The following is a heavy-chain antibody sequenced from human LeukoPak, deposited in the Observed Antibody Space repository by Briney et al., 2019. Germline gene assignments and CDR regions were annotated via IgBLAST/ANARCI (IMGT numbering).Heavy chain of an antibody. CDR3: AKGGHYYDSFYYFDY. CDR2: IKQDGSEK. Sequence: GGSLRLSCAASGFTFSSYWMSWVRQAPGKGLEWVANIKQDGSEKYYVDSVKGRFTISRDNAKNSLYLQMNSLRAEDTAVYYCAKGGHYYDSFYYFDYWGQGTLVTVSS. D-gene: IGHD3-22*01. V-gene: IGHV3-7*03. CDR1: GFTFSSYW. J-gene: IGHJ4*02.